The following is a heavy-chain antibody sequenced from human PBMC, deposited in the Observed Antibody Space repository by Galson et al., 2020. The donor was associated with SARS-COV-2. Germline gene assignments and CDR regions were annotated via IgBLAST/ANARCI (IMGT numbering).Heavy chain of an antibody. CDR2: IAPGGGTI. CDR1: GCMFPNHL. CDR3: SREAAGTHYFDY. D-gene: IGHD6-25*01. J-gene: IGHJ4*02. Sequence: APMTVSRNASGCMFPNHLIQWVRPVPGQGPVWVWTIAPGGGTITYAQSFQGRVTMTGDTSTNTVYMQLSGMRSDDTAIYYCSREAAGTHYFDYWGQGTLVTVSS. V-gene: IGHV1-46*03.